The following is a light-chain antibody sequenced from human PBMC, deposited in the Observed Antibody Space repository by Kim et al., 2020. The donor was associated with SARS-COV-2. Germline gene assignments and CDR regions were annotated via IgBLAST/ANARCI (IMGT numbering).Light chain of an antibody. J-gene: IGLJ2*01. CDR1: SLRSSY. V-gene: IGLV3-19*01. Sequence: SSELTQDPAVSVALGQTVRITCQGDSLRSSYATWYQQRPGQAPILVIYGRNKRPSGLPDRFSASTSGNTASLTITGAQAEDEADYYCNSRDSSGNHVIFGGGTQLTVL. CDR3: NSRDSSGNHVI. CDR2: GRN.